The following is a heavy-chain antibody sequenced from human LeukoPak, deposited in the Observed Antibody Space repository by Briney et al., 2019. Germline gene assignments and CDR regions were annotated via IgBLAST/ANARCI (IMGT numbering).Heavy chain of an antibody. CDR3: AKQLGYCSDGSCYFPY. CDR1: GFTFSSSA. D-gene: IGHD2-15*01. CDR2: ISNNGGYT. J-gene: IGHJ4*02. V-gene: IGHV3-23*01. Sequence: GGSLRLSCAASGFTFSSSAMSWVRQAPGKGLEWVPAISNNGGYTYYADSVQGRFTISRDNSKSTLCLQMNSLRAEDTAVYYCAKQLGYCSDGSCYFPYWGQGTLVPVSS.